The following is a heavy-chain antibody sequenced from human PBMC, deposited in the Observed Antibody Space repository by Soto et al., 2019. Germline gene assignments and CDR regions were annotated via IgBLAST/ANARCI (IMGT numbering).Heavy chain of an antibody. V-gene: IGHV3-30*03. CDR3: TYDSTGYRNFYYGLDV. D-gene: IGHD3-22*01. CDR1: GFTFSDNR. Sequence: QGQLVESGGGVVRPGRSLRLSCSASGFTFSDNRIHWVRQAPGKGLEWVALISYDGAYKYYADSVKGRFTISRDNSQNTLYLQMNSLTAEDTAGYYCTYDSTGYRNFYYGLDVWGQGTTVIVSS. J-gene: IGHJ6*02. CDR2: ISYDGAYK.